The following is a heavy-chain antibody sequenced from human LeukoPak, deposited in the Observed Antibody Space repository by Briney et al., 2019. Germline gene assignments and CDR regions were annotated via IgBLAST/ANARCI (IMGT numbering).Heavy chain of an antibody. J-gene: IGHJ5*02. CDR1: GGSFSSNI. D-gene: IGHD2-2*01. CDR3: ARGWGIPAPISWFDP. V-gene: IGHV1-69*05. Sequence: ASVKVSCKASGGSFSSNIIGWVRQAPGQGLEWMGGTVPIFGKTKYAQKFQGRVTITTDESSSTAYMELSSLRSDDTAIYYCARGWGIPAPISWFDPWGQGTLVTVSS. CDR2: TVPIFGKT.